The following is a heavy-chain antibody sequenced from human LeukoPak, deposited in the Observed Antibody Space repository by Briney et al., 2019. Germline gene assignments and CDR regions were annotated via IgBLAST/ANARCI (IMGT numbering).Heavy chain of an antibody. J-gene: IGHJ3*02. CDR3: ARDGGVGFDM. D-gene: IGHD3-10*01. CDR2: MKQDGSDK. V-gene: IGHV3-7*01. Sequence: AGGSLRLSCVASGFTFSNYWMTWVRQAPGKGLEWVASMKQDGSDKYYVDSVKGRFTISRDNGKKSLYLQMNSLRAEDTAVYYCARDGGVGFDMWGQETMVSVSS. CDR1: GFTFSNYW.